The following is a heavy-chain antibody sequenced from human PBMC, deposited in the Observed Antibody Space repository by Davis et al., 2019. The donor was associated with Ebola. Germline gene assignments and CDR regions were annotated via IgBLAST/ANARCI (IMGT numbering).Heavy chain of an antibody. J-gene: IGHJ4*02. CDR2: IDSAGNIT. CDR1: GFTFSVHW. Sequence: GESLKISCATSGFTFSVHWMQWVRQAPGKGLVWVSRIDSAGNITDYADSVKGRFTISRDNAKNTLYLQMSSLRAEDTAVYFCARGQAPGPYWGQGTLVTVSS. CDR3: ARGQAPGPY. V-gene: IGHV3-74*01.